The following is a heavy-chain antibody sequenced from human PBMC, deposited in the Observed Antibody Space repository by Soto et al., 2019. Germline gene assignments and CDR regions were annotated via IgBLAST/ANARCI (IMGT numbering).Heavy chain of an antibody. D-gene: IGHD3-3*01. CDR3: AKDKYTDAVRKVWFFYY. CDR2: ISANGGIT. Sequence: EVQLLESGGGLVKPGGSLRLSCAASGFTFSKYAMSWVRLAPGKGLEWVSSISANGGITDYADSVKGRFTISRDNFQNILSLQMDSLRGDDTALYFCAKDKYTDAVRKVWFFYYWCRGTLVTVSS. V-gene: IGHV3-23*01. CDR1: GFTFSKYA. J-gene: IGHJ2*01.